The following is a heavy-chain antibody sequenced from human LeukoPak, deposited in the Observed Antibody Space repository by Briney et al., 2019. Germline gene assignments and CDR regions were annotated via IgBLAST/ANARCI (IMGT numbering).Heavy chain of an antibody. V-gene: IGHV1-2*02. CDR1: GYTFTSYY. D-gene: IGHD5-24*01. CDR3: ARGGWLQYYNYYYMDV. Sequence: ASVKVSCKASGYTFTSYYMHWVRQAPGQGLEWMGWINPNSGGTNYAQKFQGRVTMTRDTSISTAYMELSRLRSDDTAVYYCARGGWLQYYNYYYMDVWGKGTTVTVSS. J-gene: IGHJ6*03. CDR2: INPNSGGT.